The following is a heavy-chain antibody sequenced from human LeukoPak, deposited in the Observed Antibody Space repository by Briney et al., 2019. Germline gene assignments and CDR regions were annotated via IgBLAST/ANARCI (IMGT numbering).Heavy chain of an antibody. CDR3: ASAPGGDYGYYYYGMDV. CDR2: INSDGSST. J-gene: IGHJ6*02. CDR1: GFTFSSYW. V-gene: IGHV3-74*01. D-gene: IGHD4-17*01. Sequence: GGSLRLSCAASGFTFSSYWMHWVRQAPGKGLVWVSRINSDGSSTSYADSVKGRFTISRDNAKNTLYLQMNSLRAEDTAVYYCASAPGGDYGYYYYGMDVWGQGTTVTVSS.